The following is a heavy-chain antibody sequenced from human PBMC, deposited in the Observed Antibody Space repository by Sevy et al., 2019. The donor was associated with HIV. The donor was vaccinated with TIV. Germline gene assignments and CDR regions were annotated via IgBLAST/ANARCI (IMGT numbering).Heavy chain of an antibody. CDR3: ARGDSSGYYYDPYYDGMDI. Sequence: GGSLRLSCAASGFTFSSYAMHWVRQAPGKGLEWVAVISYEGSNKYYADSVKGRFTISRDNSKNTLYLQMNSLRAEDTAVYYCARGDSSGYYYDPYYDGMDIWGQGTTVTVSS. V-gene: IGHV3-30-3*01. J-gene: IGHJ6*02. CDR2: ISYEGSNK. CDR1: GFTFSSYA. D-gene: IGHD3-22*01.